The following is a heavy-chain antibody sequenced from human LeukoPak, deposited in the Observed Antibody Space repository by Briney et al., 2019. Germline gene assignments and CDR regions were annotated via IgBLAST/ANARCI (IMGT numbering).Heavy chain of an antibody. CDR2: IRQGGSEQ. CDR3: SGRDSSRSPWAY. Sequence: GGSLRLSCAASGFPFSSFWMNCVRQTPGGGLEWLVNIRQGGSEQYYVDSVRGRFTISRDNAKNSVYLDMNNLRDDDTGVYYCSGRDSSRSPWAYWGQGTLVSVSS. V-gene: IGHV3-7*01. J-gene: IGHJ4*02. D-gene: IGHD2-2*01. CDR1: GFPFSSFW.